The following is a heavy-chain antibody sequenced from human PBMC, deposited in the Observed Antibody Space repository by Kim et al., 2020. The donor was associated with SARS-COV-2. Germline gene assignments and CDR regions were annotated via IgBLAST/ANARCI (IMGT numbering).Heavy chain of an antibody. V-gene: IGHV4-59*09. Sequence: PSHKSRGTISVDTSKNQFSLTLSSVTAADTAVYYCARGGVVGATIFSYWGQGTLVTVSS. D-gene: IGHD1-26*01. CDR3: ARGGVVGATIFSY. J-gene: IGHJ4*02.